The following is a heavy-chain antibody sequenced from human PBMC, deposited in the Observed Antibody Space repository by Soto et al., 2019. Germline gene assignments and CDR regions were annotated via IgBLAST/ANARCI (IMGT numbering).Heavy chain of an antibody. CDR2: VYYTGIA. V-gene: IGHV4-59*08. D-gene: IGHD5-12*01. CDR1: GGSLTSYY. CDR3: ARRIVSTETFDY. Sequence: QVQLQESGPGLVKPSETLSLTCTVSGGSLTSYYWSWIRQPPGKGLEWIGFVYYTGIARYNPSLKSRVTISVDTSKNQFSLKLTSVTAADTAIYHCARRIVSTETFDYWGQGTLVTVSS. J-gene: IGHJ4*02.